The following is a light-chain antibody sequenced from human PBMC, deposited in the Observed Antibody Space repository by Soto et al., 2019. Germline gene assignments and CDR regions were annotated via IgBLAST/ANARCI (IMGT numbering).Light chain of an antibody. CDR3: SSYTSSSSVI. V-gene: IGLV2-14*03. CDR2: DVT. Sequence: QSVLTQPASVSGSPGQSITISCTGTSSDVGGYNYVSWYQQHPGKAPKLMIYDVTNRPSGVSNRFSGSKSGNTASLTISGLQPEDEADYYCSSYTSSSSVIFGGGTKVTVL. CDR1: SSDVGGYNY. J-gene: IGLJ2*01.